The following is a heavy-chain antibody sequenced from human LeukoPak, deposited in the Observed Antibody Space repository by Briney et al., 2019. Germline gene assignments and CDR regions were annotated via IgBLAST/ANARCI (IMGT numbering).Heavy chain of an antibody. J-gene: IGHJ6*02. CDR1: GGSISSYY. Sequence: SETLFPTCTVSGGSISSYYWSWIRQPAGKGLEWIGRIYTSGSTNYNPSLKSRVTMSVDTSKNQFSLKLSSVTAADTAVYYCAKGAAAWYIPPATYYYYGMDVWGQGTTVTVSS. V-gene: IGHV4-4*07. CDR3: AKGAAAWYIPPATYYYYGMDV. CDR2: IYTSGST. D-gene: IGHD6-13*01.